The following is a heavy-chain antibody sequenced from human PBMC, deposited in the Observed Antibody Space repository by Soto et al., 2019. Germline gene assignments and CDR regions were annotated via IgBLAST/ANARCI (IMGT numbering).Heavy chain of an antibody. D-gene: IGHD3-3*01. Sequence: GTLRLACAASVFTLSSYSMNWVRQAPGKGLEWVSYISSSSRTIYYADAVKGRFTISRDNAKNSLYLQMNSLRHEHTFVYSCATDSRVVIMESPYYYGMDVWGQGTTVSVSS. CDR3: ATDSRVVIMESPYYYGMDV. CDR1: VFTLSSYS. J-gene: IGHJ6*02. V-gene: IGHV3-48*02. CDR2: ISSSSRTI.